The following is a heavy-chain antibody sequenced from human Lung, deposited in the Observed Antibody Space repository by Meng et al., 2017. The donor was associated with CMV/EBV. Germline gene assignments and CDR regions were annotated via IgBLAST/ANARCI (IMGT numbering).Heavy chain of an antibody. CDR3: ARDFSLYRTSGVQ. D-gene: IGHD2-8*01. CDR2: ISPTTGYT. V-gene: IGHV3-11*05. J-gene: IGHJ4*02. Sequence: VDLVEFGEGLVKPGGALRLSCTGSGFTFSDYYMSWIRQAPGKGLEWVSYISPTTGYTEYADSVKGRFTISRDNAKNSLFLQMNSLRSEDTAVYYCARDFSLYRTSGVQWGQGTLVTVSS. CDR1: GFTFSDYY.